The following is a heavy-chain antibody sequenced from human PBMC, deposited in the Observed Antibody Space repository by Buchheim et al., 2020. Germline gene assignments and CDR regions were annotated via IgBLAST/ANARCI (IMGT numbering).Heavy chain of an antibody. CDR2: ISGSGRTM. D-gene: IGHD2-15*01. CDR3: AILPSPDTIVVVGEGTN. V-gene: IGHV3-48*03. Sequence: EVQLVESGGGLVQPGGSLRLPCVVSGFSFSSYEMNWVRQAPGKGLEWVSYISGSGRTMYYADSVKGRFTISRDNDKKSLYLHMNRMRVEDTAVYYCAILPSPDTIVVVGEGTNWGQGTL. J-gene: IGHJ4*02. CDR1: GFSFSSYE.